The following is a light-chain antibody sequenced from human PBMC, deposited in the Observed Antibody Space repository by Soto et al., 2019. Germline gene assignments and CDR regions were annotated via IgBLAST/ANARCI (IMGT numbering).Light chain of an antibody. CDR1: ISNIGNFY. CDR3: GTWDDSLSVVV. V-gene: IGLV1-51*02. J-gene: IGLJ1*01. Sequence: QSVLTQLPSVSAAPGQKVTISCSGSISNIGNFYLSWYQQLPRTAPKLLIYEDNKRPSGIPDRFSGSKSGTSATLGITGLQTGDEADYYCGTWDDSLSVVVFGTGTKLTVL. CDR2: EDN.